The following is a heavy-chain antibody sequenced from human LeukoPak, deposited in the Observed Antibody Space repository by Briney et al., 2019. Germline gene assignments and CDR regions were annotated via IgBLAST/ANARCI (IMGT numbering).Heavy chain of an antibody. CDR3: ARQGNYYGPRGWFDP. CDR1: GGSISSRSYY. Sequence: SETLSLTCTVSGGSISSRSYYWSWIRQPPGKGLEWIGDINHSGSTNYNPSLKSRVTISVDTSKNQFSLKLSSVTAADTAVYYCARQGNYYGPRGWFDPWGQGTLVTVSS. D-gene: IGHD3-10*01. CDR2: INHSGST. J-gene: IGHJ5*02. V-gene: IGHV4-39*01.